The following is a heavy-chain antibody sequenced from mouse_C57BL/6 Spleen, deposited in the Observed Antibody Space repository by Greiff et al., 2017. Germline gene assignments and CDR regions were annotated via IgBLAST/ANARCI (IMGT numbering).Heavy chain of an antibody. J-gene: IGHJ1*03. Sequence: DVMLVESGGGLVKPGGSLKLSCAASGFTFSSYAMSWVRQTPEKRLEWVATISDGGSYTYYPDNVKGRFTISRDNAKNNLYLQMSHLKSEDTAMYYCARERSNYGGYFDVWGTGTTVTVSS. V-gene: IGHV5-4*01. D-gene: IGHD2-5*01. CDR3: ARERSNYGGYFDV. CDR1: GFTFSSYA. CDR2: ISDGGSYT.